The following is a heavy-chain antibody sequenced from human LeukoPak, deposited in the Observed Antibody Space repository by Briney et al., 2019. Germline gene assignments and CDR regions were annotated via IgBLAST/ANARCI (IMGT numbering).Heavy chain of an antibody. CDR2: IYYSGST. CDR1: GGSISSSSYY. D-gene: IGHD2-2*02. J-gene: IGHJ2*01. Sequence: PSETLSLTCTVSGGSISSSSYYWGWIRQPPGKGLEWIASIYYSGSTYYNPSLKSRVTISVDTSKNQFSLKLSSVTAADTAVYYCARKSSPYCRSTSCYIWYFDLWGRGTLVTVSS. V-gene: IGHV4-39*07. CDR3: ARKSSPYCRSTSCYIWYFDL.